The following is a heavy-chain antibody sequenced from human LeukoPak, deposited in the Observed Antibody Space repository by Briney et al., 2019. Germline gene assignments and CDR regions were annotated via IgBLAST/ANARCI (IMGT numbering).Heavy chain of an antibody. J-gene: IGHJ3*02. CDR2: ISSSSSYI. CDR3: ARDRNYDILTGYYSPLDAFDI. V-gene: IGHV3-21*01. D-gene: IGHD3-9*01. CDR1: GFSFSTYS. Sequence: GGSLRLSCAASGFSFSTYSMNWVRQAPGKGLGWVSSISSSSSYIYYADSVKGRFAISRDNAKNSLYLQMNSLRAEDTAVYYCARDRNYDILTGYYSPLDAFDIWGQGTMVTVSS.